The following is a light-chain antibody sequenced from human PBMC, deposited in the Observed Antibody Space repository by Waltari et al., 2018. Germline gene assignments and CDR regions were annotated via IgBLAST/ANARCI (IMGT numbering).Light chain of an antibody. J-gene: IGKJ1*01. CDR3: QQYNGWT. Sequence: DIQMTQSPSTLSASVGDRVTITCRASQSISSWLAWYQQKPGKAPKLLIYKASSLERGVPSRFSGSGSGTEFTLTISSLQPDDFATYYCQQYNGWTFGQGTKVEIK. CDR1: QSISSW. CDR2: KAS. V-gene: IGKV1-5*03.